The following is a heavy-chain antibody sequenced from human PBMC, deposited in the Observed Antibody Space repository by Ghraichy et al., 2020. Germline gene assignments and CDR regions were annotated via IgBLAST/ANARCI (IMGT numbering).Heavy chain of an antibody. CDR1: GFTLSSYC. CDR2: ITISGSLT. CDR3: ERGATVISFYDYNGIDV. J-gene: IGHJ6*02. Sequence: GGSLRLSCVAAGFTLSSYCMNWVRQSPGKGPEWISYITISGSLTYYADSVKGRFTISRDNAQNSLYLQMNSLRDEDTAVYYCERGATVISFYDYNGIDVWGQGTTVTVSS. D-gene: IGHD5-12*01. V-gene: IGHV3-48*02.